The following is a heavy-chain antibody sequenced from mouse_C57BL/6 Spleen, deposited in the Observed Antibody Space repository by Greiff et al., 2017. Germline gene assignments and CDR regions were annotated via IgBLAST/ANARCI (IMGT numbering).Heavy chain of an antibody. Sequence: VQLQQSGAELVQPGASVKISCKASGYAFSSYWMNWVKQRPGKGLEWIGQIYPGDGDTNYNGKFKGKATLTADKSSSTAYMQRSSRTSEDSAVYFCARWSYDYDAMDYWGQGTSVTVSS. CDR1: GYAFSSYW. CDR3: ARWSYDYDAMDY. CDR2: IYPGDGDT. D-gene: IGHD1-1*01. J-gene: IGHJ4*01. V-gene: IGHV1-80*01.